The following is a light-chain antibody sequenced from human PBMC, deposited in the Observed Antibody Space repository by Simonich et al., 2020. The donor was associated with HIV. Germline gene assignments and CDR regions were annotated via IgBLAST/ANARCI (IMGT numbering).Light chain of an antibody. Sequence: EIVMTQSPATLSVSPGERATPSCRARQSVSSNLAGYQQKPGQAPRLLIYGASTRATGIPARFSRSGSGTEFTLIISSMQSEDFAVYYCQQYNNWPPWTFGQGTKVEIK. CDR1: QSVSSN. CDR3: QQYNNWPPWT. J-gene: IGKJ1*01. V-gene: IGKV3-15*01. CDR2: GAS.